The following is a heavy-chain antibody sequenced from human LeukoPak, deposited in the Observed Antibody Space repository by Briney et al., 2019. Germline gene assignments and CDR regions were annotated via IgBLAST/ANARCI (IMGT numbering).Heavy chain of an antibody. V-gene: IGHV5-51*01. CDR1: GYSFTSYW. D-gene: IGHD3-22*01. Sequence: WESLKISCKGSGYSFTSYWIGWVRQMPGKGLEWMGIIYPGDSDTRYSPSFQGQVTISADKSISTAYLQWSSLKASDTAMYYCARQGSYYDSSGYPWGAFDIWGQGTMVTVSS. CDR2: IYPGDSDT. J-gene: IGHJ3*02. CDR3: ARQGSYYDSSGYPWGAFDI.